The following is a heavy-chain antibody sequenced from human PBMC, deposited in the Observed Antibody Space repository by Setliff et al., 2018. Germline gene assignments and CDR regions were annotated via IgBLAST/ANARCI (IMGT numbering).Heavy chain of an antibody. V-gene: IGHV3-74*03. CDR2: LNEDGSTT. Sequence: GGSLRLSCAGSGFTFSSYWMHWVRQAPGKGLEWVSRLNEDGSTTTYADAVKGRFTTSRDNAKNSLYLQMNSLRAEDTAVYYCARRLRGSAWYVRLGEDYWGQGVLVTVSS. D-gene: IGHD2-21*02. CDR3: ARRLRGSAWYVRLGEDY. J-gene: IGHJ4*02. CDR1: GFTFSSYW.